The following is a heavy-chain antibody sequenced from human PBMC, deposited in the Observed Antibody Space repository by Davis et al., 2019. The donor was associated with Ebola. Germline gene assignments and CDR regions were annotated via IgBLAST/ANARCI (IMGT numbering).Heavy chain of an antibody. V-gene: IGHV1-8*03. CDR3: ARAYSSSWDFDY. J-gene: IGHJ4*02. D-gene: IGHD6-13*01. CDR2: MNPNSGNT. CDR1: GYTFTSYG. Sequence: ASVKVSCKASGYTFTSYGISWVRQAPGQGLEWMGWMNPNSGNTGYAQKFQGRVTITRNTSISTAYMELSSLRSEDTAVYYCARAYSSSWDFDYWGQGTLVTVSS.